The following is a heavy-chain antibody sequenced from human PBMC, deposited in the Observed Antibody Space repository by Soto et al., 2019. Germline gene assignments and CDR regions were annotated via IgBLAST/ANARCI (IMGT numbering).Heavy chain of an antibody. Sequence: PSETLSLTCTVSGGSISSGGYYWSWIRQHPGKGLEWIGYIYYSGSTYYNPSLKSRVTISVDTSKNQFSLKLSSVTAADTAVYYCARGPYGSGSYYQKPPWSLDYWGQGTLGTVSS. D-gene: IGHD3-10*01. J-gene: IGHJ4*02. CDR3: ARGPYGSGSYYQKPPWSLDY. CDR1: GGSISSGGYY. CDR2: IYYSGST. V-gene: IGHV4-31*03.